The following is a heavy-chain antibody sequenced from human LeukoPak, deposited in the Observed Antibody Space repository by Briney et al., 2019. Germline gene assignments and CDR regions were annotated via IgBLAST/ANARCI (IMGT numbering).Heavy chain of an antibody. CDR3: ARRGFGELEAFGI. CDR2: IDPSDSYT. D-gene: IGHD3-10*01. Sequence: GESLRISCKGSGYSFTSYWIGWVRQMPGKGLEWVGRIDPSDSYTNYSPSFQGHVTISADKSISTAYLQWSSLKASDTAMYYCARRGFGELEAFGIWGQGTMVTVSS. V-gene: IGHV5-10-1*01. CDR1: GYSFTSYW. J-gene: IGHJ3*02.